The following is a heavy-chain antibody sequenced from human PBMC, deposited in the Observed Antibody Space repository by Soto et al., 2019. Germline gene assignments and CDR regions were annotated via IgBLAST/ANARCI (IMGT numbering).Heavy chain of an antibody. D-gene: IGHD3-22*01. V-gene: IGHV3-23*01. CDR2: FGVDYIT. CDR1: GFSFSNYA. CDR3: AKAKGSFDTSGPEQ. Sequence: EVQLLESGGGLIQPGGSLRLSCATSGFSFSNYAMSWVRQAPGKGLEWVSGFGVDYITYYADSVRGRFTISRDNSKNTLYLQMNSMRAEDTALYYCAKAKGSFDTSGPEQWGQRTLVTVSS. J-gene: IGHJ4*02.